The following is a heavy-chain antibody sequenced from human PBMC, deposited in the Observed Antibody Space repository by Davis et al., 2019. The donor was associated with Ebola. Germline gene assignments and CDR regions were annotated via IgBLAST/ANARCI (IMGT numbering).Heavy chain of an antibody. Sequence: SETLSLTCTVSGGSVSSGYYYWSWVRQPPGKGLEWIGYIYYSGSTYYNPSLKSRVAISVDTSKNQFSLKLSSVTAADSAVYYCAREHDYGDYDVLFYYYGMDVWGRGTTVSVSS. CDR2: IYYSGST. V-gene: IGHV4-31*03. D-gene: IGHD4-17*01. CDR1: GGSVSSGYYY. J-gene: IGHJ6*04. CDR3: AREHDYGDYDVLFYYYGMDV.